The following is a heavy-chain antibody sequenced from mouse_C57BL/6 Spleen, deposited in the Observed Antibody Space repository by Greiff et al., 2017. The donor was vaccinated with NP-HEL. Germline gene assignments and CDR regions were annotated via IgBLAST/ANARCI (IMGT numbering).Heavy chain of an antibody. CDR2: IYPGSGST. J-gene: IGHJ1*03. Sequence: QVQLQQSGAELVKPGASVKMSCKASGYTFTSYWITWVKQRPGQGLEWIGDIYPGSGSTNYNEKFKSKATLTVDTSSSTAYMQLSSLTSEDSAVYYCARDDDYDPYWYFDVWGTGTTVTVSS. CDR1: GYTFTSYW. V-gene: IGHV1-55*01. D-gene: IGHD2-4*01. CDR3: ARDDDYDPYWYFDV.